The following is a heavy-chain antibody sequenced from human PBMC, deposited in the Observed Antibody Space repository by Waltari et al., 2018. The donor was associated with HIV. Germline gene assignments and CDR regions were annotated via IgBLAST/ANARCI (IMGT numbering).Heavy chain of an antibody. Sequence: QMQLQGSGPGLLKPSGTLSLTCSVSGDSISDSYLSWIRQPAGKEVEWIGRIYSTGAANYNPSLKSRVTMSVDTSKNQVSLTLLSVTAADTAVYYCARGRNSYFDYWGRGNLVTVSS. CDR2: IYSTGAA. CDR1: GDSISDSY. V-gene: IGHV4-4*07. CDR3: ARGRNSYFDY. J-gene: IGHJ4*02.